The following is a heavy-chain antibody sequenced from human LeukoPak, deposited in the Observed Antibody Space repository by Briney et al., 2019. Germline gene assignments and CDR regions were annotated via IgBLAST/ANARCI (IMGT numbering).Heavy chain of an antibody. CDR3: ARDREWELLQYNWFDP. CDR2: INPNSGGT. CDR1: GYTVTGNY. J-gene: IGHJ5*02. Sequence: ASVKLSCKASGYTVTGNYMHWVRQAPGQGLEWMGWINPNSGGTNYAKKFQGRVTMTRTTSISTAYMELNMLRSDDTAVYYCARDREWELLQYNWFDPWGQGTLVTVSS. V-gene: IGHV1-2*02. D-gene: IGHD1-26*01.